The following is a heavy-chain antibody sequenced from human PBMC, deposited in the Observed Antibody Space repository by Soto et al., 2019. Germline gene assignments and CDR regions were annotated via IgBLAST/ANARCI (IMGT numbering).Heavy chain of an antibody. V-gene: IGHV5-51*01. Sequence: PGESLKISCKGSGYSFTSYWIGWVRQMPGKGLEWMGIIYPGDSDTRYSPSFQGQVTISADKSISTAYLQWSSLRASDTAMYYCARGGGTYYDILTGYYKSNPLFDPWGQGTLVTVSS. CDR1: GYSFTSYW. J-gene: IGHJ5*02. D-gene: IGHD3-9*01. CDR3: ARGGGTYYDILTGYYKSNPLFDP. CDR2: IYPGDSDT.